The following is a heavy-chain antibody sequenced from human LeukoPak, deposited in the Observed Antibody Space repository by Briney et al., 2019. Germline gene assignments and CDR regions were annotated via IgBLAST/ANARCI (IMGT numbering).Heavy chain of an antibody. Sequence: GGSLRLSCAASGFTFNEYAMGWVRHAPGKGLEWVASIHHFGISKYYADSVKGRFTISRDNAKNSLYLQMNSLRAEDTTVYFCARDWGSAYSSYYFDYWGQGTLVTVSS. V-gene: IGHV3-7*01. CDR3: ARDWGSAYSSYYFDY. CDR2: IHHFGISK. J-gene: IGHJ4*02. CDR1: GFTFNEYA. D-gene: IGHD3-22*01.